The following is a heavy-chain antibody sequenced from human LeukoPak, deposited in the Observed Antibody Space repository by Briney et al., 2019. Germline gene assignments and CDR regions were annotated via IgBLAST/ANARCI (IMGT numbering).Heavy chain of an antibody. V-gene: IGHV4-39*01. CDR2: IYYSGST. D-gene: IGHD6-19*01. Sequence: SETLSLTCTVSGGSISSYYWGWIRQPPGKGLEWIGSIYYSGSTYYNPSLKSRVTISVDTSKNQFSLKLSSVTAADTAVYYCARHLRRGRAGAGVFDYWGQGTLVTVSS. CDR1: GGSISSYY. CDR3: ARHLRRGRAGAGVFDY. J-gene: IGHJ4*02.